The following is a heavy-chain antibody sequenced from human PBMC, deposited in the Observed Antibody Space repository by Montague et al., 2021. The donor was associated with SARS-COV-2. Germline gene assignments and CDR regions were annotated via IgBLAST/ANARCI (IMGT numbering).Heavy chain of an antibody. J-gene: IGHJ4*02. V-gene: IGHV3-7*01. CDR1: GFTFSSYW. CDR2: IRQDGSEK. CDR3: ARLVVVAATPY. Sequence: SLRLSCAASGFTFSSYWMSRVRQAPGEGLEWVANIRQDGSEKYYVDSVKGRFTISRDNAKNSLSPQMNSLRAEDTAVYYCARLVVVAATPYWGQGTLVTVSS. D-gene: IGHD2-15*01.